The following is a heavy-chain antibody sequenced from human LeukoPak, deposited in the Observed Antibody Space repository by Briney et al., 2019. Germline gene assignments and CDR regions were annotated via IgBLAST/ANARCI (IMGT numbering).Heavy chain of an antibody. Sequence: GGSLRLSCAASGLTFSSYDMHWVRQATGKGLEWVSAIGTAGDTYYPGSVKGRFTISRENAKNSLYLQMNSLRAGDTAVYYCARGYCSSTSCWFDPWGQGTLVTVSS. V-gene: IGHV3-13*04. J-gene: IGHJ5*02. CDR3: ARGYCSSTSCWFDP. D-gene: IGHD2-2*01. CDR1: GLTFSSYD. CDR2: IGTAGDT.